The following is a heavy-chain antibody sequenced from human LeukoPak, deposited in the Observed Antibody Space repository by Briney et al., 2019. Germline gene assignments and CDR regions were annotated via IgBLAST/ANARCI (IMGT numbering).Heavy chain of an antibody. V-gene: IGHV1-69*13. CDR1: GGTFSSYA. Sequence: ASVNVSCKASGGTFSSYAISWVRQAPGQGLEWMGGIIPIFGTANYAQKFQGRVTITADESTSTAYMELSSLRSEDTAVYYCARDFFGVVINVYYYYGMDVWGQGTTVTVSS. CDR2: IIPIFGTA. CDR3: ARDFFGVVINVYYYYGMDV. D-gene: IGHD3-3*01. J-gene: IGHJ6*02.